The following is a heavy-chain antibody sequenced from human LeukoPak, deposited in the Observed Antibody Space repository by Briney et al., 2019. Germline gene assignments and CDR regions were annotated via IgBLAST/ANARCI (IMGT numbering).Heavy chain of an antibody. Sequence: ASVKVSCKASGYTFTSYDINWVRQATGQGLEWMGWMNPNSGNTGYAQKFQGRVTITRNTSISTAYMELSSLRSEDTAAYYCARETMSGSPFDYWGQGTLVTVSS. CDR2: MNPNSGNT. D-gene: IGHD6-13*01. J-gene: IGHJ4*02. CDR1: GYTFTSYD. V-gene: IGHV1-8*03. CDR3: ARETMSGSPFDY.